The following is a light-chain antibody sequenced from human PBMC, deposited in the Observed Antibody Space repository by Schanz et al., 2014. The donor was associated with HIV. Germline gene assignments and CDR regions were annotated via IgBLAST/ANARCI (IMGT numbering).Light chain of an antibody. J-gene: IGKJ2*01. CDR2: RAS. CDR1: QSLDRW. Sequence: DIQMTQSPSTLSASVGDRVTITCRAGQSLDRWLAWYQQKPGKAPKLLIYRASYLESGVPSRFSGSGSGTEFTLTISSLQPDDFAPYYWQQYKDNSLHTFGQGTKVEIK. V-gene: IGKV1-5*03. CDR3: QQYKDNSLHT.